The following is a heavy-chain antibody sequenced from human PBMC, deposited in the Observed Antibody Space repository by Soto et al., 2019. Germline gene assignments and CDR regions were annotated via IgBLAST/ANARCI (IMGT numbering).Heavy chain of an antibody. Sequence: GGSLRLSCAASGFTFSSYSMNWVRQAPGKGLEWLSFISSSTSTIYYADSVKGRFTISRDNAKNSLYLQMNSLRAEDTAVYYCAGELYSSGRSFDYWGQGTLVTVSS. CDR1: GFTFSSYS. J-gene: IGHJ4*02. D-gene: IGHD6-19*01. CDR3: AGELYSSGRSFDY. CDR2: ISSSTSTI. V-gene: IGHV3-48*01.